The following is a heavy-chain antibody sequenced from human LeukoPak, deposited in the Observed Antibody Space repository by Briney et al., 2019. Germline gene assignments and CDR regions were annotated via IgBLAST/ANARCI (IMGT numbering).Heavy chain of an antibody. Sequence: GGSLRLSCAASGFTFSSYEMNWVRQAPGKGLEWVSYISSSGSTVYYADSVKGRFTISRDNAKNSLYLQMNSLRAEDTAVYYCAELGITMIGGVWGKGTTVTVSS. CDR2: ISSSGSTV. D-gene: IGHD3-10*02. J-gene: IGHJ6*04. CDR1: GFTFSSYE. V-gene: IGHV3-48*03. CDR3: AELGITMIGGV.